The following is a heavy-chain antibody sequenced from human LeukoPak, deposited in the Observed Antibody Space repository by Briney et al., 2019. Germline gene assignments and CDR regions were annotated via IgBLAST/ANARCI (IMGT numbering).Heavy chain of an antibody. D-gene: IGHD6-19*01. CDR1: GYTFTSYG. CDR2: ISAYNGNT. V-gene: IGHV1-18*01. Sequence: GASVKVSCKASGYTFTSYGISWVRQAPGQGLEWMGWISAYNGNTNYAQKLQGRVTMTTDTSTSTAYMELRSLRSDDTAVYYCARTPTSSGWYYFDYWGQGTLVTVSS. J-gene: IGHJ4*02. CDR3: ARTPTSSGWYYFDY.